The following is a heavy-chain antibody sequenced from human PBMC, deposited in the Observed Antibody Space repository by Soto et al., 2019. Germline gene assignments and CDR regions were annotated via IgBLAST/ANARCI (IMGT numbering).Heavy chain of an antibody. J-gene: IGHJ3*02. CDR3: TKEKSVMYSGYDDFDM. V-gene: IGHV3-48*03. CDR1: GFTFSSYE. D-gene: IGHD5-12*01. CDR2: TSSSGTI. Sequence: PEGSLRLSCSASGFTFSSYEMDWGRQAPGKGLAWVAYTSSSGTILYADSVKGRFTVSRDNADNSLYLQMNSLRAEDTAVYYCTKEKSVMYSGYDDFDMRGRGTMDTV.